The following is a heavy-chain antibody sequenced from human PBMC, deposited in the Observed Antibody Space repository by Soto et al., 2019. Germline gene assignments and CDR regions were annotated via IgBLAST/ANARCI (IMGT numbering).Heavy chain of an antibody. CDR3: ARASPYCTNGVCYDYYYYGMDV. J-gene: IGHJ6*02. V-gene: IGHV1-69*12. CDR1: GGTFSSYA. D-gene: IGHD2-8*01. CDR2: IIPIFGTA. Sequence: QVQLVQSGAEVKKPGSSVKVSCKASGGTFSSYAISWVRQAPGQGLEWMGGIIPIFGTANYAQKFQGRVTITADESTSTADMELSSLRSEDTAVYYCARASPYCTNGVCYDYYYYGMDVWGQGTTVTVSS.